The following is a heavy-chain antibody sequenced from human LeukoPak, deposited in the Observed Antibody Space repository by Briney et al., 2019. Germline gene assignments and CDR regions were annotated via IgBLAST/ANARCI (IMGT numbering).Heavy chain of an antibody. D-gene: IGHD3-16*01. CDR2: ISSSSNTI. V-gene: IGHV3-48*02. J-gene: IGHJ4*02. CDR3: ARGAARGFDS. CDR1: GFIFSSNS. Sequence: GGSLRLTCAASGFIFSSNSMNWVRQAPGKGLEWVSYISSSSNTIYYAESVKGRFTISRDNAKNSLFLQMNSLRDEDTAVYYCARGAARGFDSWGQGTLVTVSS.